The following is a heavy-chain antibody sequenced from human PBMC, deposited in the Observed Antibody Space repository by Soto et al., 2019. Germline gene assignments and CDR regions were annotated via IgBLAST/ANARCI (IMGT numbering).Heavy chain of an antibody. Sequence: GGSLRLSCAASGFTVSSNYMSWVRQAPGKGLEWVSVIYSGGSTYYADSVKGRFTISRDNSKNTLYLQMNSLRAEDTAVYYCARDRRLGFQYNWFDPWGQGTLVTVSS. CDR2: IYSGGST. J-gene: IGHJ5*02. V-gene: IGHV3-66*01. CDR3: ARDRRLGFQYNWFDP. D-gene: IGHD2-15*01. CDR1: GFTVSSNY.